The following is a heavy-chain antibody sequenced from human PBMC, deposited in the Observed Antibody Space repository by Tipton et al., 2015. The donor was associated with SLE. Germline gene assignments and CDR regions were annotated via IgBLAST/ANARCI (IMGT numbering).Heavy chain of an antibody. D-gene: IGHD1-26*01. V-gene: IGHV4-34*01. CDR3: GRSGGYRIHR. J-gene: IGHJ1*01. Sequence: AGLVKPSETLSLVCVVNRGSLTGYSWNWIRQFPGKGLEWIGEINHSGSTNYNPSLKSRVATSVDTSKNPFSLKLSSVTASDTAVYYCGRSGGYRIHRWGQGTLVTVSS. CDR2: INHSGST. CDR1: RGSLTGYS.